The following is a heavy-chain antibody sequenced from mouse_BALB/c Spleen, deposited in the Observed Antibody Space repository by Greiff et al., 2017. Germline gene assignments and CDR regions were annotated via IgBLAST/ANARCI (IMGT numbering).Heavy chain of an antibody. CDR2: ISTYYGDA. Sequence: VQLQQSGAELVRPGVSVKISCKGSGYTFTDYAMHWVKQSHAKSLEWIGVISTYYGDASYNQKFKGKATMTVDKSSSTAYMELARLTSEDSAIYYIARNTGTGAMDYGGQGTSVTVAS. CDR1: GYTFTDYA. CDR3: ARNTGTGAMDY. D-gene: IGHD4-1*01. J-gene: IGHJ4*01. V-gene: IGHV1S137*01.